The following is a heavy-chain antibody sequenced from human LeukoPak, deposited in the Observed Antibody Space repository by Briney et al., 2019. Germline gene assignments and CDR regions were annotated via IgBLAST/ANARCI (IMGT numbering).Heavy chain of an antibody. CDR3: ARDPRNKGFDP. D-gene: IGHD1/OR15-1a*01. CDR2: INGDGSDA. V-gene: IGHV3-74*01. Sequence: GGSLRLSCAASGFTFSGYWMHWARQSPGKGLVWVSCINGDGSDARYADSVKGRFTISRDNAKNTLYLQMNSLRVEDTAVYYCARDPRNKGFDPWGQGTLVTVSS. CDR1: GFTFSGYW. J-gene: IGHJ5*02.